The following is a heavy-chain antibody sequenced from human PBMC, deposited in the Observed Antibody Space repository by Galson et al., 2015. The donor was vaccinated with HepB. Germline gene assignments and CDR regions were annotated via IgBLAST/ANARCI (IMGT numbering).Heavy chain of an antibody. D-gene: IGHD7-27*01. V-gene: IGHV6-1*01. CDR1: GDSVLSHSAA. CDR2: TWYRSKWYY. J-gene: IGHJ4*02. CDR3: TREDWGSGFV. Sequence: CAISGDSVLSHSAAWNWIRQSPSRGLEWLGRTWYRSKWYYDYAVSLKSRITIIPDTPKNQFTLQLNSVTPEDTAVYYCTREDWGSGFVWGQGTPVTVSS.